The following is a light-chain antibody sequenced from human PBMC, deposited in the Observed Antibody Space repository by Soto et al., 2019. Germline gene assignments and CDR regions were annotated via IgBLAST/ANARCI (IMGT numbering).Light chain of an antibody. V-gene: IGKV3-20*01. CDR2: GAS. J-gene: IGKJ4*01. CDR1: QSVSSSY. Sequence: IVFAPSPGPLSLSPGERATLSWRASQSVSSSYLAWYQQKPDQAPRLLIYGASSRATGIPDRFSGSGSGTDFTLTISRLEPEDFAVYYCQQYGSSPLTFGGGTKVDIK. CDR3: QQYGSSPLT.